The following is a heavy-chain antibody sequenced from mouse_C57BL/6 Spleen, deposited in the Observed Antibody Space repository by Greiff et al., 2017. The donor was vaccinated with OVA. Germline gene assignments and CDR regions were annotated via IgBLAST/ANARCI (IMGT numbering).Heavy chain of an antibody. CDR3: ARSPITTVVATRAMDY. Sequence: VQLQQPGAELVKPGASVKMSCKASGYTFTSYWITWVKQRPGQGLEWIGDIYPGSGSTNYNEKFKSKATLTVDTSSSTAYMQLSSLTSEDSAVYYCARSPITTVVATRAMDYWGQGTSVTVSS. J-gene: IGHJ4*01. CDR1: GYTFTSYW. D-gene: IGHD1-1*01. V-gene: IGHV1-55*01. CDR2: IYPGSGST.